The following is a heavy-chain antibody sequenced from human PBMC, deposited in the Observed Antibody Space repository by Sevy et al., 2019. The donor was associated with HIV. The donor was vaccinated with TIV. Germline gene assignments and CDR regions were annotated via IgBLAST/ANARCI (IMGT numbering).Heavy chain of an antibody. Sequence: GGSLRLSCVTSGFTFRTSGMHWVRQSPGKGLEWVAVISYDEAHKNYADSVKGRCSISKDNSKNTLYLQTSSLRTEDTAVYYCAKDYSAGITMVRGAYRARGDYFDYWGQGTQVTVSS. CDR3: AKDYSAGITMVRGAYRARGDYFDY. J-gene: IGHJ4*02. CDR1: GFTFRTSG. CDR2: ISYDEAHK. V-gene: IGHV3-30*18. D-gene: IGHD3-10*01.